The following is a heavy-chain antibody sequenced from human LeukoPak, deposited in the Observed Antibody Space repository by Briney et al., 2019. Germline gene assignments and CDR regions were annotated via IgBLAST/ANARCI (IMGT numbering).Heavy chain of an antibody. J-gene: IGHJ4*02. CDR1: GYTFTGYY. D-gene: IGHD5-24*01. CDR2: INPNSGGT. V-gene: IGHV1-2*02. Sequence: ASVKVSCKASGYTFTGYYMHWVRQAPGQGLEWMGWINPNSGGTNYAQKFQGRVTMTRDTSIGTAYMELSRLRYDDTAMYYCARSRDDYNPWYFDYWGQGTLVTVSS. CDR3: ARSRDDYNPWYFDY.